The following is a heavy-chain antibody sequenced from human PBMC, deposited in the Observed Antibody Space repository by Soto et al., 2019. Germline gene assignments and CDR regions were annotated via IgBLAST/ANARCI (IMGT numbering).Heavy chain of an antibody. CDR1: GYTFTSYY. Sequence: ASVKVSCKASGYTFTSYYMHWVRQAPGQGLEWMGIVNPSGGSTSNAQKFQGRVTMTRHTSTSTVYMELSSLRSEDTAVYYCVSFSSGYYPGAFDIWGQGTMVTVSS. V-gene: IGHV1-46*01. J-gene: IGHJ3*02. CDR3: VSFSSGYYPGAFDI. CDR2: VNPSGGST. D-gene: IGHD3-22*01.